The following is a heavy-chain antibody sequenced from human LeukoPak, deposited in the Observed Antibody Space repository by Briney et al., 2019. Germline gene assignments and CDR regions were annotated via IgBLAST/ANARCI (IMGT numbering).Heavy chain of an antibody. V-gene: IGHV4-59*01. Sequence: PSETLSLTCSVSGDSMINYYWRWIRQSTEKGLEWIGSIYYTGTTKYNPSLESRVFMSVDTSKNQFSLRLTSVTVADTAVYYCAKEPSVWGQGILVTVSS. CDR1: GDSMINYY. CDR3: AKEPSV. CDR2: IYYTGTT. J-gene: IGHJ4*02.